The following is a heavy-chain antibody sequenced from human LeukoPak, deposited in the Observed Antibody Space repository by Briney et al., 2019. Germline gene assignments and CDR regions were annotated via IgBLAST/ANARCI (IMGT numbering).Heavy chain of an antibody. J-gene: IGHJ4*02. CDR2: VYSDDTT. CDR1: GFTVNSNY. Sequence: GGSLRLSCAASGFTVNSNYMNWVRQAPGKGLEWVSAVYSDDTTYYADSVKGRFTISRDNSKNTLYLQMNNLRAEDTAVYYCARGGGYYAIDYWGQGTLVTVSS. V-gene: IGHV3-53*01. D-gene: IGHD1-26*01. CDR3: ARGGGYYAIDY.